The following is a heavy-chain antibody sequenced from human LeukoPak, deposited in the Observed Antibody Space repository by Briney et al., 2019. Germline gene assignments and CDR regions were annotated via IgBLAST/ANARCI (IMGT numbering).Heavy chain of an antibody. Sequence: SETLSLTCTVSGGSISSYYWSWIRQSPGKGLEWIGYISDTGSTNYNPSLKSRVTISVDTSKNQFSLKVNSVTAADTAVYFFAKIGYGDQASWGQGTLATVSS. D-gene: IGHD4-17*01. CDR2: ISDTGST. J-gene: IGHJ5*02. CDR3: AKIGYGDQAS. CDR1: GGSISSYY. V-gene: IGHV4-59*01.